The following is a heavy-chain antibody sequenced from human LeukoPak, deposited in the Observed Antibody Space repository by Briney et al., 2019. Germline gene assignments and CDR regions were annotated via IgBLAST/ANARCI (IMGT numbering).Heavy chain of an antibody. CDR3: ARDRIVVVVKDTYYFDY. CDR1: GGSISSYY. J-gene: IGHJ4*02. CDR2: IYYSGST. V-gene: IGHV4-59*01. Sequence: SETLSLTCTVSGGSISSYYWSWIRQPPGKGLEWIGYIYYSGSTNYNPSLKSRVTISVDTSKNQFSLKLRSVTAADTAVYYCARDRIVVVVKDTYYFDYWGQGTLVTVSS. D-gene: IGHD2-15*01.